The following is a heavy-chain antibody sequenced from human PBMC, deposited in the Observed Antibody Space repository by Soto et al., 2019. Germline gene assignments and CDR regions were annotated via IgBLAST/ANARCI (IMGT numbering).Heavy chain of an antibody. Sequence: ASVKVSCKASGYTFTSYGISWVRQAPGQGLEWMGWISAYNGNTNYAQKLQGRVTMTTDTSTSTAYMELRSLKASDTAMYYCARQAVSVSNAFDIWGQGTMVTVSS. CDR1: GYTFTSYG. D-gene: IGHD2-15*01. J-gene: IGHJ3*02. V-gene: IGHV1-18*01. CDR2: ISAYNGNT. CDR3: ARQAVSVSNAFDI.